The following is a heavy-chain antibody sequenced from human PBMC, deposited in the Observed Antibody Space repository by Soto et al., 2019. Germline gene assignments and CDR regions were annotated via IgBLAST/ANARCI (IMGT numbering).Heavy chain of an antibody. D-gene: IGHD3-22*01. CDR1: GDSVTISDYY. CDR3: AAHDSGGYYAEY. Sequence: QLQLQESGPGLVKPSETLSLTCTVSGDSVTISDYYWGWIRQPPGKGLEWIGSIHYSGSTYYNPSLKSLVTISGDTSKKQFSLKLTSVTAADAAVYYCAAHDSGGYYAEYWCQGTLVTVSA. CDR2: IHYSGST. V-gene: IGHV4-39*01. J-gene: IGHJ4*02.